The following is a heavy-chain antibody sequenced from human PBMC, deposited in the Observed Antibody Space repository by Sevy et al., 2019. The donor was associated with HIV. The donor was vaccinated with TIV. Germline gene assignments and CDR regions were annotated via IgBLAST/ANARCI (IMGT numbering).Heavy chain of an antibody. Sequence: GGSLRLSCAASGISFSNYWMSWVRQAPGKGLEWVANINQDGSAKKFVGSVKGRFTISRDNAKNSVYLQMNSLTAEDTAVYYCARDRWAKYPEDGFDIWGQGTMVTVSS. CDR3: ARDRWAKYPEDGFDI. CDR1: GISFSNYW. J-gene: IGHJ3*02. CDR2: INQDGSAK. V-gene: IGHV3-7*01.